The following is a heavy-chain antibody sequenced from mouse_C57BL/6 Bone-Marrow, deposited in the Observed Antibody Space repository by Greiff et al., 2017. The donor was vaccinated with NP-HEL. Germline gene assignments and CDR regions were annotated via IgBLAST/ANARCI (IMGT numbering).Heavy chain of an antibody. Sequence: QVHVKQSGAELAKPGASVKLSCKASGYTFTSYWMHWVKQRPGQGLEWIGYINPSSGYTKYNQKFKDKATLTADKSSSTAYVQLSSLTYEDSAVYYCASDYYGSSGAYWGQGTLVTVSA. V-gene: IGHV1-7*01. CDR3: ASDYYGSSGAY. D-gene: IGHD1-1*01. CDR1: GYTFTSYW. J-gene: IGHJ3*01. CDR2: INPSSGYT.